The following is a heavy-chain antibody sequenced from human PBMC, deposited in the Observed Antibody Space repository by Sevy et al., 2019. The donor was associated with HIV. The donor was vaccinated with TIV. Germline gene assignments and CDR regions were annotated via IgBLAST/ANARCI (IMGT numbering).Heavy chain of an antibody. D-gene: IGHD5-18*01. CDR1: GFTVSNNY. CDR3: ARLLGYTNDY. CDR2: LYSGDST. V-gene: IGHV3-53*01. J-gene: IGHJ4*02. Sequence: GGSLRLSCAASGFTVSNNYMTWVRQAPGKGLEWVSVLYSGDSTYYADSVKGRFTISRDNSNNTGYLQMNSLRVEDTAVYYCARLLGYTNDYWGQGTLVTVSS.